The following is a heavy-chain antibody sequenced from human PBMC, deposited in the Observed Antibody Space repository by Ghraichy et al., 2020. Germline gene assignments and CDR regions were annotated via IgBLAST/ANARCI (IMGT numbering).Heavy chain of an antibody. Sequence: GGSLRLSCAASGFTFRSYWMSWVRQAPGKGLEWVANIKQDGGDKYYVDSVKGRFTISRDDAENSLYLQMNSLRAEDTAVYFCVRVGELDTGWTRLDAFDVWRQGTMVTVSS. CDR1: GFTFRSYW. J-gene: IGHJ3*01. D-gene: IGHD1-1*01. V-gene: IGHV3-7*01. CDR2: IKQDGGDK. CDR3: VRVGELDTGWTRLDAFDV.